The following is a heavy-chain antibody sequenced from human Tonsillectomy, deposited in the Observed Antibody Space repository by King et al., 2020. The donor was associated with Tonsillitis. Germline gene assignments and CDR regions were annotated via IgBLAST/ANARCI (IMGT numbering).Heavy chain of an antibody. CDR2: FSWNTGSI. D-gene: IGHD6-13*01. V-gene: IGHV3-9*01. Sequence: VQLVESGGGLVQPGSSLRLSCAASGFTFDDYAMHWVRQAPGKGLEWVSGFSWNTGSIGYADSVKGRFTISRDNAKNSLYLQMNSLRAEDTALYYCAKVAAAGTKYYYYGMDVWGQGTTVTVSS. CDR3: AKVAAAGTKYYYYGMDV. CDR1: GFTFDDYA. J-gene: IGHJ6*02.